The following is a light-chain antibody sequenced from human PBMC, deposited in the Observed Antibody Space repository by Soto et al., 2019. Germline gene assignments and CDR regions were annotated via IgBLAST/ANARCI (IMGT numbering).Light chain of an antibody. V-gene: IGLV2-14*01. J-gene: IGLJ1*01. CDR1: SSDFGAYDY. CDR3: SSYTSSSTPYV. Sequence: SALTQPASVSGSPGQSITISCTGSSSDFGAYDYVSWYQQRPVKAPKLMIFDVTNRPSGVSDRFSGSKSGNTASLTISGLQTEDEADYYCSSYTSSSTPYVFGTGTKVTVL. CDR2: DVT.